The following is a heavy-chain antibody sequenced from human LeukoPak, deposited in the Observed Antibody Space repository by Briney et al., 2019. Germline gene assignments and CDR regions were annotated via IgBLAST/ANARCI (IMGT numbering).Heavy chain of an antibody. CDR1: GFTFSSYG. Sequence: GGSLRLSCAASGFTFSSYGMHWVRQAPGKGLEWVAVIWYDGSNKYYADSVKGRFTISRDNSRNTLYLQMNSLRAEDTAVYYCARDLRPTAAADHLPEYWGQGTLVTVSS. CDR2: IWYDGSNK. J-gene: IGHJ4*02. D-gene: IGHD6-13*01. CDR3: ARDLRPTAAADHLPEY. V-gene: IGHV3-33*08.